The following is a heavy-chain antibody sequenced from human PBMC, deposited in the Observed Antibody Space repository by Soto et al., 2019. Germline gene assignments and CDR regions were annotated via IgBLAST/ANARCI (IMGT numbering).Heavy chain of an antibody. V-gene: IGHV3-11*06. CDR3: ARSSHRWELH. CDR2: ISSSSSYT. J-gene: IGHJ4*02. D-gene: IGHD1-26*01. Sequence: VGSLRLSCAASGFTFSDYYMSWIRQAPGKGLEWVSYISSSSSYTNYADSVKGRFTISRDNAKNSLYLQMNSMRAEDMAVYYCARSSHRWELHWGQGTLVTVSS. CDR1: GFTFSDYY.